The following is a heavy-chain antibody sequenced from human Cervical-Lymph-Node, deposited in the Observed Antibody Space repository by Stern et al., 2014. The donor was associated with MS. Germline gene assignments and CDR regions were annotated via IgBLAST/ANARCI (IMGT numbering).Heavy chain of an antibody. CDR2: ISYDGSNE. CDR1: GFTFSSYG. V-gene: IGHV3-30*03. J-gene: IGHJ4*02. D-gene: IGHD3-22*01. Sequence: QVQLVESGGGVVRPGRSLRLSCAASGFTFSSYGMHWVRQAPAPGLQWVAFISYDGSNEYYADPVKGRFTISRDNSNNTLYLQTNSLREEDTAVYYCARGVYDIWGQGTLVTVSS. CDR3: ARGVYDI.